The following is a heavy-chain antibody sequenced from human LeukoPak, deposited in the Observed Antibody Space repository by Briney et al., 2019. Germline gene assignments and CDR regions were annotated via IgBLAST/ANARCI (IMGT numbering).Heavy chain of an antibody. D-gene: IGHD6-6*01. CDR1: GYTFTSYD. CDR3: ARARPSSIAARPVGDAFDI. V-gene: IGHV1-8*01. Sequence: ASVKVSCKASGYTFTSYDINWVRQATGQGLEWMGWMNPNSGNTGYAQKFQGRVTMTRNTSISTAYMELSSLRSEDTAVYYCARARPSSIAARPVGDAFDIWGQGTMVTVSS. CDR2: MNPNSGNT. J-gene: IGHJ3*02.